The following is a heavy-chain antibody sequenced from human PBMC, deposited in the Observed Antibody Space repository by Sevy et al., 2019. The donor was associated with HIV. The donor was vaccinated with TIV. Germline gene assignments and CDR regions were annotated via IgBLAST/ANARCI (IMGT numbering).Heavy chain of an antibody. Sequence: ASVNVSCKASGYTFTDYYMYWVRQAPGRGLEWMGRFNPNSGDTIRAQNFQGRVTVTRDTSTNTAYMDLSSLRSDDTAIYYCAVGIRFHWHWGQGTLVTVSS. CDR1: GYTFTDYY. V-gene: IGHV1-2*06. D-gene: IGHD2-21*01. CDR3: AVGIRFHWH. CDR2: FNPNSGDT. J-gene: IGHJ4*02.